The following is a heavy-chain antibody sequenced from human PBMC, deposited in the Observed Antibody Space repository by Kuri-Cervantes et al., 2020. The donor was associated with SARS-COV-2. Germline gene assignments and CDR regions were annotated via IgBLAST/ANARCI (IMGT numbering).Heavy chain of an antibody. V-gene: IGHV3-30*04. CDR3: ARDYDSSGHMLDY. J-gene: IGHJ4*02. CDR1: GFTFSSYA. CDR2: ISYDGSNK. Sequence: GGSLRLSCAASGFTFSSYAMHWVRQAPGKGLEWVTVISYDGSNKYYADSVKGRITISRDNSENTLYLQMNSLRAEDTAVYYCARDYDSSGHMLDYWGQGTLVTVSS. D-gene: IGHD3-22*01.